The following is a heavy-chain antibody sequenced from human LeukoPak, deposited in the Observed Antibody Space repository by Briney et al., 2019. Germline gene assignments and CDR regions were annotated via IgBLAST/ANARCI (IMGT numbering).Heavy chain of an antibody. J-gene: IGHJ5*02. CDR1: GGTFSSYA. D-gene: IGHD6-13*01. CDR2: IIPIFGTA. V-gene: IGHV1-69*13. CDR3: ASRLAAGKLNWFDP. Sequence: ASVKVSCKASGGTFSSYAISWVRQAPGQGLEWMGGIIPIFGTANYAQKFQGRVTITADESTSTAYMELSSLRSEDTAVYYCASRLAAGKLNWFDPWGQGTLVTVSS.